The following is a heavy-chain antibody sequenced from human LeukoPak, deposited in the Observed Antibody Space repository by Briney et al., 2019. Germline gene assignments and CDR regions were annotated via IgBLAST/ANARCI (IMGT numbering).Heavy chain of an antibody. Sequence: GGSLRLSCAASGFTVSSNYMSWVRQAPGKGLEWVAVISYDGSNKYYADSVKGRFTISRDNSKNTLYLQMNSLRAEDTAVYYCARGGTTVTTQLDYWGQGTLVTVSS. CDR1: GFTVSSNY. J-gene: IGHJ4*02. CDR3: ARGGTTVTTQLDY. D-gene: IGHD4-17*01. V-gene: IGHV3-30*03. CDR2: ISYDGSNK.